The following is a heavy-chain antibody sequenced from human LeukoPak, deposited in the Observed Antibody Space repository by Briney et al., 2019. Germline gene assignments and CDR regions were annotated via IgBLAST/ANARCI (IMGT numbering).Heavy chain of an antibody. CDR3: AREPRYNWNDPREAFDI. CDR1: GYSISSGYY. D-gene: IGHD1-1*01. V-gene: IGHV4-38-2*02. J-gene: IGHJ3*02. CDR2: IYHSGST. Sequence: SETLSLTCAVSGYSISSGYYWGWIRQPPGKGLEWIGSIYHSGSTYYNPSLKSRVTISVDTSKNQFSLKLSSVTAADTAVYYCAREPRYNWNDPREAFDIWGQGTMVTVSS.